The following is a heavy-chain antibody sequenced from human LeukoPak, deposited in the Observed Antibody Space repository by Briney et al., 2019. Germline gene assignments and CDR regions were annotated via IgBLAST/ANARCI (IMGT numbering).Heavy chain of an antibody. Sequence: GGSLRLSCAASGFTFSSYRMNWVRQAPGKGLEWVSSISSSSSYIYYADSVKGRFTISRDNSKNTLYLQMNSLRAEDTAVYYCATGDDFWSGYSPNWGQGTLVTVSS. CDR1: GFTFSSYR. CDR3: ATGDDFWSGYSPN. V-gene: IGHV3-21*04. D-gene: IGHD3-3*01. CDR2: ISSSSSYI. J-gene: IGHJ4*02.